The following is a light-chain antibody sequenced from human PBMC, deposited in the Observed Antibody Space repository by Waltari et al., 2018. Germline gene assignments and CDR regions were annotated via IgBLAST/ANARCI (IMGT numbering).Light chain of an antibody. J-gene: IGKJ1*01. V-gene: IGKV4-1*01. CDR2: WAS. CDR3: LQYYSTPPGT. CDR1: QSVLYSSNNNNY. Sequence: DIVMTQSPDSLAVSLCERATINCKSSQSVLYSSNNNNYLAWNQQKPGQSPKLLIYWASTRESGVPDRFSGSGSGTDFTLTISSLQAEDVAIYYCLQYYSTPPGTFGQGTKVEIK.